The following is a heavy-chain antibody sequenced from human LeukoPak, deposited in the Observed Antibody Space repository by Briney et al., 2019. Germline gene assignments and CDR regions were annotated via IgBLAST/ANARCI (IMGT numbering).Heavy chain of an antibody. Sequence: SETLSLTCAVYGGSFSGYYWSWIRQPPRKGLEWIGEINHSGSTNYNPSLKSRVTISVDTSKNQFSLKLSSVTAADTAVYYCARDPGIAVAGRFDFDYWGQGTLVTVSS. V-gene: IGHV4-34*01. D-gene: IGHD6-19*01. CDR1: GGSFSGYY. J-gene: IGHJ4*02. CDR3: ARDPGIAVAGRFDFDY. CDR2: INHSGST.